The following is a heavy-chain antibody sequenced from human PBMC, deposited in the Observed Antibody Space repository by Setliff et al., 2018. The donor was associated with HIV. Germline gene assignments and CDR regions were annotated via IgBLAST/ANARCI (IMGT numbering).Heavy chain of an antibody. CDR2: ISAYNGNT. CDR3: ARDPGRDGYNLGAFDI. J-gene: IGHJ3*02. CDR1: GYTFTSYG. V-gene: IGHV1-18*01. Sequence: ASVKVSCKASGYTFTSYGISWVRQAPGQGLEWMGWISAYNGNTNDAQKLQGRATMTTDTSTSTAYMELRSLRSDDTAVYYCARDPGRDGYNLGAFDIWGQGTMVTVSS. D-gene: IGHD5-12*01.